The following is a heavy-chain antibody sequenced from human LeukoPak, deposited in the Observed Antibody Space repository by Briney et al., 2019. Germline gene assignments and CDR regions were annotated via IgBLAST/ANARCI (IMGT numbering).Heavy chain of an antibody. Sequence: SVKVSCKASGGTFSSYAISWVRQAPGQGLEWMGGIIPIFGTANYAQKFQGRVTITADESTSTAYMELSSLRSEDTAVYYCARVGVTMVRGVIRRRAYYFDYWGQGTLVTVSS. J-gene: IGHJ4*02. CDR2: IIPIFGTA. CDR1: GGTFSSYA. D-gene: IGHD3-10*01. V-gene: IGHV1-69*13. CDR3: ARVGVTMVRGVIRRRAYYFDY.